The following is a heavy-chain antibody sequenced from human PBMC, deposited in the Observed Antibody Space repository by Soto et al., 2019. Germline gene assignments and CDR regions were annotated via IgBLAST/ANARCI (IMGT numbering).Heavy chain of an antibody. CDR1: GYTFTGYY. Sequence: GASVNVSCKSSGYTFTGYYIHWVRQAPGQGLECMGWINPNSGGTNYAQKFQGRVTMTRDTSISTAYMELSRLRSDDTAVYYCARIDCSSTSCHLFDYYYYYGMDVWGQGTTVTVSS. CDR2: INPNSGGT. CDR3: ARIDCSSTSCHLFDYYYYYGMDV. J-gene: IGHJ6*02. D-gene: IGHD2-2*01. V-gene: IGHV1-2*02.